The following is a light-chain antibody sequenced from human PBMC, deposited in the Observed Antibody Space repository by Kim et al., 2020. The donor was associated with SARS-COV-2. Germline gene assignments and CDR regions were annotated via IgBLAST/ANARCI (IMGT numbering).Light chain of an antibody. V-gene: IGLV2-14*03. Sequence: QSITSSCTGTSSDVGGYNYVSWYQQHPGKAPKLMIYDVSNRPSGVSIRFSGSKSGNTASLTISGLQAEDEADYYSSSYTSSSTLVFGGGTQLTVL. J-gene: IGLJ2*01. CDR2: DVS. CDR3: SSYTSSSTLV. CDR1: SSDVGGYNY.